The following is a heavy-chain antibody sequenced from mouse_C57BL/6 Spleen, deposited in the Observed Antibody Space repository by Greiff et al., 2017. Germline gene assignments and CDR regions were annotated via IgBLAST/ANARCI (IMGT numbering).Heavy chain of an antibody. V-gene: IGHV1-76*01. Sequence: QVQLQQSGAELVRPGASVKLSCKASGYTFTDYYINWVKQRPGQGLEWIARIYPGSGNTYYNEKFKGKATLTAEKSSSTAYMQLSSLTSEDSAVYFCARSALGPWFAYWGQGTLVTVSA. D-gene: IGHD4-1*01. J-gene: IGHJ3*01. CDR1: GYTFTDYY. CDR2: IYPGSGNT. CDR3: ARSALGPWFAY.